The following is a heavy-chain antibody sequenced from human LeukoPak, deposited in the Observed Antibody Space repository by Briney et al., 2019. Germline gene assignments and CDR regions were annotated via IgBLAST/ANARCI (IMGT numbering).Heavy chain of an antibody. CDR1: GFTFSSYG. V-gene: IGHV3-23*01. CDR2: ISGSGGST. CDR3: ARVRVFAKLSVVRPREVNCFDP. Sequence: PGGSLRLSCAASGFTFSSYGMSWVRQAPGKGLEWVSAISGSGGSTYYADSVKGRFTISRDNSKNTLYLQMNSLRAEDTAVYYCARVRVFAKLSVVRPREVNCFDPWGQGTLVTVSS. D-gene: IGHD2-21*01. J-gene: IGHJ5*02.